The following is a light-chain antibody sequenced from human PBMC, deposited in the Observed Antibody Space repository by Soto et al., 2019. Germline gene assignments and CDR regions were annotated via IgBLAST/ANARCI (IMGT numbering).Light chain of an antibody. Sequence: DIQMTQSPSTLSASVGDRVTITCRASQSISTWLSWYQQKPGKAPKVLIYKASNLQSGVSSRFSGSGSGTEFTLSISRLQPDDFETYYCQDYNRWTFGQGTKVEI. J-gene: IGKJ1*01. CDR3: QDYNRWT. CDR2: KAS. V-gene: IGKV1-5*03. CDR1: QSISTW.